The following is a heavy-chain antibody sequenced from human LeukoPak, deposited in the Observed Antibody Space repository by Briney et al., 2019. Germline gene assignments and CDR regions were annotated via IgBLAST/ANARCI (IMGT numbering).Heavy chain of an antibody. CDR3: AGPAAALSY. Sequence: GGSLRLSCAASGFTFSSYGMHWVRQAPGKGLEWVSVIWYDGSNKYYADSVKGRFTISRDNSKKTLYLQMNSLRAEDTAVYYCAGPAAALSYWGQGTLVTVSS. CDR1: GFTFSSYG. CDR2: IWYDGSNK. V-gene: IGHV3-33*01. D-gene: IGHD6-13*01. J-gene: IGHJ4*02.